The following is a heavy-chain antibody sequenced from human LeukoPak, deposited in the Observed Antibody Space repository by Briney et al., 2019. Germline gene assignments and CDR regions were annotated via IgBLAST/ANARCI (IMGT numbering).Heavy chain of an antibody. Sequence: PSETLSLTCTVSGASISSYYWSWIRQPPGKGLEWIGYIFYNGITNYNPSLKSRVTISVDTSKNQFSLKLSSVTAADTAVYYCARAPRSGSNYRFDHWGQGTLVTVSS. CDR3: ARAPRSGSNYRFDH. CDR2: IFYNGIT. CDR1: GASISSYY. D-gene: IGHD1-26*01. J-gene: IGHJ4*02. V-gene: IGHV4-59*01.